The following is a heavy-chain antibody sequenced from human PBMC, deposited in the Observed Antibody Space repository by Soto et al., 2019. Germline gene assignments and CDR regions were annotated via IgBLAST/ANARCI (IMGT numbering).Heavy chain of an antibody. J-gene: IGHJ4*02. V-gene: IGHV3-23*01. D-gene: IGHD4-17*01. Sequence: AGSLRLSCAASGFTFSSYAMSWVRQAPGKGLEWVSIITSGGRTYYADSVKGRFTISRDNSKNTVYLQMNSLRAEDTAVYYCAKDYSTVTTDPLSVVLFDYWGQGALVTVSS. CDR3: AKDYSTVTTDPLSVVLFDY. CDR1: GFTFSSYA. CDR2: ITSGGRT.